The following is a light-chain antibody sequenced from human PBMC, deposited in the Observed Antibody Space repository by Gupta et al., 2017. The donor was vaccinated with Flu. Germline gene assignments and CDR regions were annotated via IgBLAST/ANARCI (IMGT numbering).Light chain of an antibody. V-gene: IGLV2-14*01. Sequence: QSALTQPASVSGSPGQSITLTCTGTSSDVGAYNYVSWYQQHPGEAPKLMMYEVSYRPSGISNRLSGSKSGNTASLTISGLQAGDEYYYYCSSYTGSGTVFGGGTKVAVL. J-gene: IGLJ2*01. CDR2: EVS. CDR1: SSDVGAYNY. CDR3: SSYTGSGTV.